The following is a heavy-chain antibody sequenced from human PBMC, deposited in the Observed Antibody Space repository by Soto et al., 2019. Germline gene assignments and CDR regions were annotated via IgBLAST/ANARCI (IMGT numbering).Heavy chain of an antibody. V-gene: IGHV5-51*01. Sequence: GASLKICCKGSGYSFTSYWIGWVRQMPGKGLEWMGIIYPGDSDTRYSPSFQGQVTISADKSISTAYLQWSSLKASDTAMYYCALHAQDYNWNYSHDYRGQGTLVTGSS. CDR1: GYSFTSYW. CDR2: IYPGDSDT. J-gene: IGHJ4*02. CDR3: ALHAQDYNWNYSHDY. D-gene: IGHD1-1*01.